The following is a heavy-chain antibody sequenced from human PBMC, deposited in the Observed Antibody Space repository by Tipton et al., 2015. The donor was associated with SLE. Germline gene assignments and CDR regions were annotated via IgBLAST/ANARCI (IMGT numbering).Heavy chain of an antibody. CDR2: VSAYTGTT. V-gene: IGHV1-18*01. D-gene: IGHD5-12*01. CDR1: GHTSPNYG. CDR3: AWSVVATTALDY. Sequence: QVQLVQSGPEVKKAGASVRVSCKASGHTSPNYGISWVRQAPGQGLGWMGWVSAYTGTTNYAQKLQGRVTMTADTSTSTAYMELRSLRSDDTAVYYCAWSVVATTALDYWGQGALVTVSS. J-gene: IGHJ4*02.